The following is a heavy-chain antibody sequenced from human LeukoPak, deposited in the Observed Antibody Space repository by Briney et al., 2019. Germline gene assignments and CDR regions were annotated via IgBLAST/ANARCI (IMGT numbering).Heavy chain of an antibody. Sequence: GGSLRLSCAASGFTFSSYSMNWVRQAPGKGLEWVSYISSSSSTIYYADSVKGRFTISRDNAKNSLYLQMNSLRAEDTAVYYCARDPMSGGRAAMEIEYWGQGNLVTVSS. D-gene: IGHD5-18*01. CDR1: GFTFSSYS. CDR3: ARDPMSGGRAAMEIEY. V-gene: IGHV3-48*01. CDR2: ISSSSSTI. J-gene: IGHJ4*02.